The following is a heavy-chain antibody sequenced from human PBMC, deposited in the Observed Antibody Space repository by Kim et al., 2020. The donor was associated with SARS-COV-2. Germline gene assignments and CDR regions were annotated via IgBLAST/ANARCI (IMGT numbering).Heavy chain of an antibody. V-gene: IGHV1-3*01. CDR2: KGAT. CDR3: ARSRSLDY. Sequence: KGATKWSQKVQGRVTLTSDTSASAAYMELSSLGSEDTAVYYCARSRSLDYWGQGTLVTVSS. J-gene: IGHJ4*02. D-gene: IGHD2-2*01.